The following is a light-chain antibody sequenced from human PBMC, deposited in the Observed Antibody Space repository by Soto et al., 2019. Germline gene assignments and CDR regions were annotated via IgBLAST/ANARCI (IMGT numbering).Light chain of an antibody. CDR1: PSLLHSNGYNY. CDR2: LGS. V-gene: IGKV2-28*01. J-gene: IGKJ4*01. Sequence: DLVMTQSPLSLPVTPGEPASISCRSSPSLLHSNGYNYLDWYLQKPGQSPQLLIYLGSNRASGVPDRFSGSGSGTDFSLKITGVEPEDVGIYYCMQALQTPLTFGGGTMVEI. CDR3: MQALQTPLT.